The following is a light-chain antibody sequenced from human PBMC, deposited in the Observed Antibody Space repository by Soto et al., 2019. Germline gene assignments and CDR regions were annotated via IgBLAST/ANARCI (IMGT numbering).Light chain of an antibody. J-gene: IGKJ4*01. CDR2: AAS. CDR3: QQSYSTPLT. Sequence: DIQMTQSPSSLSASVGDRVTITCRASQSISFYLNWYQQKPGKAPKLLIYAASSLQSGVPSRFSGSGSGTDFTLTISSLQPEDFATYYCQQSYSTPLTFGGGTKVDIK. V-gene: IGKV1-39*01. CDR1: QSISFY.